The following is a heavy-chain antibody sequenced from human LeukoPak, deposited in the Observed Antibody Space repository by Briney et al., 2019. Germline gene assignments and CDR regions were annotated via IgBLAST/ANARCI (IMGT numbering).Heavy chain of an antibody. CDR2: INPNSGGT. J-gene: IGHJ6*03. CDR3: ARGFTGAARPPYYYYYYMDV. Sequence: ASVKVSCKASGYTFTGYYMHWVRQAPGQGLEWMARINPNSGGTNYAQKFQGRVTMTRDTSISTAYMELSRLRSDDTAVYYCARGFTGAARPPYYYYYYMDVWGKGTTVTVSS. CDR1: GYTFTGYY. D-gene: IGHD6-6*01. V-gene: IGHV1-2*06.